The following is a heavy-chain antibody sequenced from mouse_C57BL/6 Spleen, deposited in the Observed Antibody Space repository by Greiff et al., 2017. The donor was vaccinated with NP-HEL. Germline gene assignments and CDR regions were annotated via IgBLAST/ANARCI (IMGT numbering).Heavy chain of an antibody. V-gene: IGHV1-59*01. CDR3: ARRGDYHYFDY. Sequence: QVQLQQPGAELVRPGTSVKLSCKASGYTFTSYWMHWVKQRPGQGLEWIGVIDPSDSYTNYNQKFKGKATLTVDTSSSTAYMQLSSLTSEDSAVYYCARRGDYHYFDYWGQGTTLTVSS. CDR2: IDPSDSYT. CDR1: GYTFTSYW. D-gene: IGHD2-4*01. J-gene: IGHJ2*01.